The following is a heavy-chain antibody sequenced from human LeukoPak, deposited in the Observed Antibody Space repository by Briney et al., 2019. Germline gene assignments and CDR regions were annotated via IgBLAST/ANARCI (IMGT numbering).Heavy chain of an antibody. CDR2: VYYSGTT. CDR1: GGSISTYY. V-gene: IGHV4-59*12. Sequence: PSETLSLTCTVSGGSISTYYWTWLRQPPGKGLEWIGNVYYSGTTYYNPSLKSRVTISVDTSKNQFSLKLSSVTAADTAVYYCAREATDYYGSESSLHVMDVWGQGTTVTVSS. D-gene: IGHD3-10*01. J-gene: IGHJ6*02. CDR3: AREATDYYGSESSLHVMDV.